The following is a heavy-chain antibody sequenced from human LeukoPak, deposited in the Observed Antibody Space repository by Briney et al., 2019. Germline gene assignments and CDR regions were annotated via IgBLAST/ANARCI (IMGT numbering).Heavy chain of an antibody. CDR3: ARDTRGFLEWLLYY. J-gene: IGHJ4*02. CDR1: GFTFSSYA. CDR2: ISYDGSNK. D-gene: IGHD3-3*01. V-gene: IGHV3-30-3*01. Sequence: PGGSLRLSCAASGFTFSSYAMHWVRQAPGKGLEWVAVISYDGSNKYYADSVKGRFTISRDNSKNTLYLQMNSLRAEDTAVYYCARDTRGFLEWLLYYWGRGTLVTVSS.